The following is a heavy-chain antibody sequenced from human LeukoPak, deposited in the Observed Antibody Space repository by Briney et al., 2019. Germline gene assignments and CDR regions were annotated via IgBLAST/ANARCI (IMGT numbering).Heavy chain of an antibody. J-gene: IGHJ4*02. D-gene: IGHD2-2*01. Sequence: ASVKVSCKASGYTFTNYYIHWVRQAPGQGLEWMGLINPSGGTTNCAQKFQGRVTMTRDMSTSTVYMELSSLRSEDTAVYYCARSYRYDIVVVPAAVDYWGQGTLVTVSS. CDR3: ARSYRYDIVVVPAAVDY. CDR1: GYTFTNYY. V-gene: IGHV1-46*01. CDR2: INPSGGTT.